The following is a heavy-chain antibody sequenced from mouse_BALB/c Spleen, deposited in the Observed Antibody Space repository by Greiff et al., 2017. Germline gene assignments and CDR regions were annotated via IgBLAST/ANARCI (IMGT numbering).Heavy chain of an antibody. J-gene: IGHJ2*01. CDR2: INPSTGYT. V-gene: IGHV1-7*01. Sequence: QVQLQQSGAELAKPGASVKMSCKASGYTFTSYWMHWVKQRPGQGLEWIGYINPSTGYTEYNQKFKDKATLTVDKSSSTAYMQLSSLTSEDSAVYYCARLDYWGQGTTLTVSS. CDR1: GYTFTSYW. CDR3: ARLDY.